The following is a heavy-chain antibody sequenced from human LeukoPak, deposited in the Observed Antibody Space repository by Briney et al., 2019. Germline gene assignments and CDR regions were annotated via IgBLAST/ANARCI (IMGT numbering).Heavy chain of an antibody. V-gene: IGHV3-23*01. J-gene: IGHJ4*02. CDR3: AKDTGWYWGLYYFDY. Sequence: GGSLRLSCAASGFTFSTYDMNGVRQAPGPGLESVSGISGSSGSTYYADSVKGRFTISRDNSKNTLYLQMNSLRAEDTAVYFCAKDTGWYWGLYYFDYWGQGTLVTVSS. CDR1: GFTFSTYD. CDR2: ISGSSGST. D-gene: IGHD6-19*01.